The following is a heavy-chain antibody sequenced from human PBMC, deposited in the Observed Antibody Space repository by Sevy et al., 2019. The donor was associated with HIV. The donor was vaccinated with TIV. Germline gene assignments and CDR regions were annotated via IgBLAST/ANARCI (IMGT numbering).Heavy chain of an antibody. Sequence: GGSLRLSCAASGFTFSSYAMNWVRRAPGKGLEWVSGISGRGGSGDKTNYADSVKGRFTISRDDSKNSLYLQLNSLRAEDTAIYYCARKYDSSGYFDYWGQGTLVTVSS. V-gene: IGHV3-23*01. CDR2: ISGRGGSGDKT. J-gene: IGHJ4*02. CDR3: ARKYDSSGYFDY. D-gene: IGHD3-22*01. CDR1: GFTFSSYA.